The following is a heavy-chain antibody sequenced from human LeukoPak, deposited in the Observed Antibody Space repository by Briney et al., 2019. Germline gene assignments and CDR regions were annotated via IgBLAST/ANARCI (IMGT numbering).Heavy chain of an antibody. CDR3: ARGVAFERLAWFDP. V-gene: IGHV4-30-4*07. CDR1: GGSISSGSYS. CDR2: MFYTGNT. Sequence: ASETLSLTCGVSGGSISSGSYSWSWIRQPPGKGLEWIGYMFYTGNTYYNPSLKSRVTISVDTSKNQFSLKLSSVTAADTAVYYCARGVAFERLAWFDPWGQGTLVTVSS. J-gene: IGHJ5*02. D-gene: IGHD3-3*01.